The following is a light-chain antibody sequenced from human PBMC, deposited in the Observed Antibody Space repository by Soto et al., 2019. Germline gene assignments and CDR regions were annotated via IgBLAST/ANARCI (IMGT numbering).Light chain of an antibody. J-gene: IGKJ4*01. Sequence: EIVLTQSPGTLSLSPGERGTLSCRASQSVSSGYLAWYQQKPGQAPRLLIYDVSSRATGIPDRFSGSGSGTDFTLTISRLESEDSAVYYCQQYGSSVGGTFGGGTKVEIK. V-gene: IGKV3-20*01. CDR1: QSVSSGY. CDR2: DVS. CDR3: QQYGSSVGGT.